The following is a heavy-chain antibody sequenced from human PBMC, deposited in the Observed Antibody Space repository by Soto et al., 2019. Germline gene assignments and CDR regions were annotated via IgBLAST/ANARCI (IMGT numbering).Heavy chain of an antibody. CDR3: ASEYRGYDQTSAY. CDR1: GGSISSYY. V-gene: IGHV4-59*01. CDR2: IYYSGST. D-gene: IGHD5-12*01. Sequence: SEPQSLTWTVAGGSISSYYWSWIRQPPGKGLEWIGYIYYSGSTNYNPSLKSRVTISVDTSKHQFSLKLSSVTAADTAVYYCASEYRGYDQTSAYRVQGTPVTVSP. J-gene: IGHJ4*02.